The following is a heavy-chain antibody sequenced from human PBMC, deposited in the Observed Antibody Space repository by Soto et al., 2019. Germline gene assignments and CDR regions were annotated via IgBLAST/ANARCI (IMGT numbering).Heavy chain of an antibody. CDR3: VKSRGGNNFDFFD. V-gene: IGHV3-64D*06. D-gene: IGHD5-12*01. CDR2: VRGNGDPP. J-gene: IGHJ4*02. Sequence: LSLSCSASGFTFSSYAMHWVRQAPGKGLEYVSGVRGNGDPPFYADSVKGRFTISRDNSKNTLYLQMSGLSADDTAVYYCVKSRGGNNFDFFDWGQGALVTVS. CDR1: GFTFSSYA.